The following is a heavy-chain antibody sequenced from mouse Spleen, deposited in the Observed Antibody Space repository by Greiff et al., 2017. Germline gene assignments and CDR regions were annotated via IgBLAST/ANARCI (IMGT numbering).Heavy chain of an antibody. D-gene: IGHD1-1*01. Sequence: QVQLKQPGAELVKPGASVKVSCKASGYTFTSYWMHWVKQRPGQGLEWIGRIHPSDSDTNYNQKFKGKATLTVDKSSSTAYMQLSSLTSEDSAVYYCAIYYYGSSYDYAMDDWGQGTSVTVSS. CDR1: GYTFTSYW. CDR3: AIYYYGSSYDYAMDD. CDR2: IHPSDSDT. J-gene: IGHJ4*01. V-gene: IGHV1-74*01.